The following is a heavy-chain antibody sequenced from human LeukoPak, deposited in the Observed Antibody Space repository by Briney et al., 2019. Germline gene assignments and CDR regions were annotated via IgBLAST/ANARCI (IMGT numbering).Heavy chain of an antibody. CDR3: AKDGNWARFEN. D-gene: IGHD7-27*01. Sequence: GGSLRLSCAASGFTFSSYAMSWVRLAPGKGLKWVSSISGGDGSTYYANSVKGRFTISRDNSKNTLYLQMNSPRAEDTAAYYCAKDGNWARFENWGQGTLVTVSS. V-gene: IGHV3-23*01. CDR2: ISGGDGST. CDR1: GFTFSSYA. J-gene: IGHJ4*02.